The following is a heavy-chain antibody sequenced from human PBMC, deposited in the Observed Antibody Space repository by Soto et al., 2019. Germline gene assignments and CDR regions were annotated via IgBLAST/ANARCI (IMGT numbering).Heavy chain of an antibody. Sequence: QVQLQVSAPGLVKPSETLSLTCTVSGDSISAYSWSWVRQPPGKGLEWIGNIHYNGNTKYNPSLKSRVTXSVXXSXDQFSLKLISVTAADTAKYFCAREGNLGRWLQPLDFWGQGTLVTVSS. V-gene: IGHV4-59*01. CDR2: IHYNGNT. CDR1: GDSISAYS. D-gene: IGHD5-12*01. CDR3: AREGNLGRWLQPLDF. J-gene: IGHJ4*02.